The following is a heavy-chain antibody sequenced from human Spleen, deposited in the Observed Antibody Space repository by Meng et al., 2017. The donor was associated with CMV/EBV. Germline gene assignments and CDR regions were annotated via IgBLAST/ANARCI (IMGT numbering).Heavy chain of an antibody. CDR2: ISGSGGNM. D-gene: IGHD3-10*01. CDR3: AKMKLLARNFFDP. Sequence: GGSLRLSCAASGFSFSIYAMSWVRQAPGKGLEWVSGISGSGGNMLYADSVKGRFTISRDNSKNTLYLQMNSLRSDDTAVYYCAKMKLLARNFFDPWGQGTLVTVSS. CDR1: GFSFSIYA. V-gene: IGHV3-23*01. J-gene: IGHJ5*02.